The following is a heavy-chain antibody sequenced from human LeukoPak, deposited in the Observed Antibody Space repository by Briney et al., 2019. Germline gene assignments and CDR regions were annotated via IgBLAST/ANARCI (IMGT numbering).Heavy chain of an antibody. J-gene: IGHJ3*02. CDR3: ARALTHDAFDI. D-gene: IGHD1-14*01. CDR1: GFTFSSYD. Sequence: PGGSLRLSCAASGFTFSSYDMHWVRQATGKGLEWVSAIGTAGDTYYPGSVKGRFTISRENAKNSLYLQMNSLRAGDTAVYYCARALTHDAFDIWGQGTMVTVSS. CDR2: IGTAGDT. V-gene: IGHV3-13*04.